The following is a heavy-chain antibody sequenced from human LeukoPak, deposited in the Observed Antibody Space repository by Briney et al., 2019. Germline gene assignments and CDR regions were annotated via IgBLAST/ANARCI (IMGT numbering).Heavy chain of an antibody. CDR1: GFTFSGSA. CDR2: IRSKANSYAT. CDR3: TRYAETYCSGGSCYPRAFDI. Sequence: PGGSLRLSCAASGFTFSGSAMHWVRQASGKGLEWVGRIRSKANSYATAYAASVKGRFTISRDDSKNTAYLQVNSLKTEDTAVYYCTRYAETYCSGGSCYPRAFDIWGQGTMVTVSS. J-gene: IGHJ3*02. D-gene: IGHD2-15*01. V-gene: IGHV3-73*01.